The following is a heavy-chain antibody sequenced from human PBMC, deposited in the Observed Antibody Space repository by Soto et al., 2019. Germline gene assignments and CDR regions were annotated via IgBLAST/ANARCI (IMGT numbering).Heavy chain of an antibody. D-gene: IGHD3-3*01. Sequence: SETLSLTCTVSGGSISSSSYYWGWIRQPPGKGLEWIGSIYYSGSTYYNPPLKSRVTISVDTSKNQFSLKLSSVTAADTAVYYCARRYDFWSGYHYYYYGMDVWGQGTTVTVSS. CDR2: IYYSGST. J-gene: IGHJ6*02. CDR3: ARRYDFWSGYHYYYYGMDV. V-gene: IGHV4-39*01. CDR1: GGSISSSSYY.